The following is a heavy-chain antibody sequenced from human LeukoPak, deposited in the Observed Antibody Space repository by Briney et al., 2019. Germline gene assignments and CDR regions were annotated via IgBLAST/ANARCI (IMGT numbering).Heavy chain of an antibody. D-gene: IGHD6-6*01. CDR1: GYTFTDYY. Sequence: GASVKVSCKTSGYTFTDYYIHWMRQAPGQGLEWMGGINSNSGGISYAQKFQGRVTLTRDTPARTVFMELNRLTSDDTAVYYCARTSIATRRADFDYWGQGTVVTVSS. CDR2: INSNSGGI. J-gene: IGHJ4*02. V-gene: IGHV1-2*02. CDR3: ARTSIATRRADFDY.